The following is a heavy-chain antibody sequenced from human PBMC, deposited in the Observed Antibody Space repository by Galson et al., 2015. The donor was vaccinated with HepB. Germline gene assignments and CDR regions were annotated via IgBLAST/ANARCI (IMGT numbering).Heavy chain of an antibody. V-gene: IGHV5-51*01. CDR2: IYPSDSTT. D-gene: IGHD6-19*01. Sequence: QSGAEVKKPGESLKISCKCSGYSFNTYWIGWVRQMPGKGLEWMGIIYPSDSTTKYSPSFQGQVTISADTSISTAYLQWSSLKASDTAMYYCARLPSSGWYSDFWGQGSLVTVSP. J-gene: IGHJ4*02. CDR1: GYSFNTYW. CDR3: ARLPSSGWYSDF.